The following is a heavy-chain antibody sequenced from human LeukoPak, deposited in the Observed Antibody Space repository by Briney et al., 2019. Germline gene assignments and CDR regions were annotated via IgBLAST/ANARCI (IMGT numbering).Heavy chain of an antibody. CDR3: AKEPGYSYGKGEFDY. J-gene: IGHJ4*02. V-gene: IGHV3-7*01. Sequence: PGGSLRLSCAASGFHLSGYWMDWGRQAPGKEMEWEANINEDGGQQYYADSGEGRFTSSRDNSKNTLYLQMNSLRAEDTAVYYGAKEPGYSYGKGEFDYWGQGTLVTVSS. CDR1: GFHLSGYW. CDR2: INEDGGQQ. D-gene: IGHD5-18*01.